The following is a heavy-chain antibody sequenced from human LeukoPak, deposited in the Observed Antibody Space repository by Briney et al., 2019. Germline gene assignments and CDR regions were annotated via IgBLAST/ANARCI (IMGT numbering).Heavy chain of an antibody. V-gene: IGHV4-59*01. CDR1: GGSISNYY. CDR2: IYYTGST. Sequence: PSETLSLTCTVSGGSISNYYWNWIRQPPGKGLEWIGYIYYTGSTNYNPSLKSRVTMSVDTSKNQFSLNLKSVTPEDTAVYYCARSGSSGYYYYYMDVWGKGTTVTISS. D-gene: IGHD3-22*01. CDR3: ARSGSSGYYYYYMDV. J-gene: IGHJ6*03.